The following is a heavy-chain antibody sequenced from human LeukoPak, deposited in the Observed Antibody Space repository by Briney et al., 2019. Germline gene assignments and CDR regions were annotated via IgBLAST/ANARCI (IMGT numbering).Heavy chain of an antibody. Sequence: PSETLSLTCSVSGGSISGYYWTWIRQPAGKGLEWIGRVYTSGSTHYNPSLKTRLTMSVDTSKNQFSLKLSSVTAADTAVYYCARDTPPDYWGQGTLVTVSS. J-gene: IGHJ4*02. CDR1: GGSISGYY. CDR3: ARDTPPDY. V-gene: IGHV4-4*07. CDR2: VYTSGST.